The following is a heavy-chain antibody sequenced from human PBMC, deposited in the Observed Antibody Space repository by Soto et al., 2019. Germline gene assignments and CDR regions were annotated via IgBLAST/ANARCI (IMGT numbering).Heavy chain of an antibody. CDR2: ISAYNGNT. CDR1: GYTFTSYG. J-gene: IGHJ6*02. D-gene: IGHD2-2*01. Sequence: GASVKVSCKASGYTFTSYGLSWVRQAPGQGLEWMGWISAYNGNTNYAQKLQGRVTMTTDTSTSTAYMELRSLRSDDTAVYYCAREGVVVPAAMGGYYYYYGMDVWGQGTTVTVSS. V-gene: IGHV1-18*01. CDR3: AREGVVVPAAMGGYYYYYGMDV.